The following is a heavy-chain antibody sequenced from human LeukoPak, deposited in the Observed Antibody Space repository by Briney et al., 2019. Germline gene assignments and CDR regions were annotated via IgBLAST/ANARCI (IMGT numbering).Heavy chain of an antibody. CDR1: GFTVNSKY. J-gene: IGHJ4*02. CDR2: LYSSGTT. V-gene: IGHV3-66*02. CDR3: AANYDFWSGYPPD. D-gene: IGHD3-3*01. Sequence: GGSLRLSCAVSGFTVNSKYMNWVRQAPGKGLEWVSILYSSGTTYYADSVKGRFTISRDNSKNTLYPQMNSVRAEDTAVYYCAANYDFWSGYPPDWGQGTLVTVSS.